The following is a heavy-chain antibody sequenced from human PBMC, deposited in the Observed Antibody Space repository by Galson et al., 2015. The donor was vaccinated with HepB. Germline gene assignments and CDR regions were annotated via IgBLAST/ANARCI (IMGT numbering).Heavy chain of an antibody. CDR1: GCTFTSYY. CDR2: INPSGGST. J-gene: IGHJ3*02. CDR3: ARGTGRSIAARGTPDAFDI. D-gene: IGHD6-6*01. V-gene: IGHV1-46*01. Sequence: SVKVSCKASGCTFTSYYMHWVRQAPGQGLEWMGIINPSGGSTSYAQKFQGRATMTRDTSTSTVYMELSSLRSEDTAVYYCARGTGRSIAARGTPDAFDIWGQGTMVTVSS.